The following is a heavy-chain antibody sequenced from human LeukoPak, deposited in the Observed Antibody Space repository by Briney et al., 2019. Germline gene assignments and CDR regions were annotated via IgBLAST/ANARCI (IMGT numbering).Heavy chain of an antibody. CDR3: ASTPDYYDSSGYSDY. D-gene: IGHD3-22*01. V-gene: IGHV4-39*01. CDR2: ISYSGST. CDR1: GASISSSGYY. J-gene: IGHJ4*02. Sequence: PSETLSLTCTVSGASISSSGYYWGWIRQPPGKGLEWIGSISYSGSTYYNPSLKSRVTISVDTSKNQFSLKLSSVTAADTAVYYCASTPDYYDSSGYSDYWGQGTLVTVSS.